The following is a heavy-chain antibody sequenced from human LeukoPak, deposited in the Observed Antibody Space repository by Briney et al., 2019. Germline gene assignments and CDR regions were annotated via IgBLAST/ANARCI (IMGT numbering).Heavy chain of an antibody. D-gene: IGHD1/OR15-1a*01. Sequence: GGSLRLSCAASGFTFSSYAMSWVRQAPGKGLEWVSAISGSGGSTYYADSVKGRFTISRDNSKNTLYLQMNSLRVEDTAVYYCAKRLYLEELPGSFFDHWGQGTLVTVSS. CDR1: GFTFSSYA. J-gene: IGHJ4*02. V-gene: IGHV3-23*01. CDR2: ISGSGGST. CDR3: AKRLYLEELPGSFFDH.